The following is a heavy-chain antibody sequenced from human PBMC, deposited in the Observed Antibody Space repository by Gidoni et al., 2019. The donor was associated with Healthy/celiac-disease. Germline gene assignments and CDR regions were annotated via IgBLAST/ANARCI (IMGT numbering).Heavy chain of an antibody. V-gene: IGHV4-39*01. CDR1: GGSISSSSYY. J-gene: IGHJ5*02. D-gene: IGHD3-3*01. Sequence: QLQLQESGPGLVKPSETLSLTCTVSGGSISSSSYYWGWLRQPPGKGLAWLGGIYYSGGAYYNPSLKSRVTISVDTSKNQFSLKLSSVTAADAAVYYCARSFLEWTDNWFDPWGQGTLVTVSS. CDR3: ARSFLEWTDNWFDP. CDR2: IYYSGGA.